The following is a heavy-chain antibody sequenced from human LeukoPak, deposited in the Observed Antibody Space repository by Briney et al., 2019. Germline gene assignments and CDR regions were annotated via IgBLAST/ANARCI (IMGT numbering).Heavy chain of an antibody. CDR1: GFTFSSYA. D-gene: IGHD6-19*01. CDR2: ISSNGGST. Sequence: PGGSLRLSCAASGFTFSSYAMHWVRQAPGRGLEYVSAISSNGGSTYYANSVKGRFTISRDNSKNTLYLQMGSLRAEDMAVYYCARGRSAPNAIQYSSPIDYWGQGTLVTVSS. V-gene: IGHV3-64*01. J-gene: IGHJ4*02. CDR3: ARGRSAPNAIQYSSPIDY.